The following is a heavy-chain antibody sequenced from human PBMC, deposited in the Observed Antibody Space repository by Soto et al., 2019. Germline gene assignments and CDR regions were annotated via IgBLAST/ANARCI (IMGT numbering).Heavy chain of an antibody. D-gene: IGHD3-3*01. Sequence: SETLSLTCTVSGGSISSYYWSWIRQPPGKGLEWIGYIYYSGSTNYNPSLKSRATISVDTSKNQFSLKLSSVTAADTAVYYCARGPPIFGVVTIGTHFDYWGQGTLVTVSS. CDR2: IYYSGST. CDR3: ARGPPIFGVVTIGTHFDY. J-gene: IGHJ4*02. CDR1: GGSISSYY. V-gene: IGHV4-59*01.